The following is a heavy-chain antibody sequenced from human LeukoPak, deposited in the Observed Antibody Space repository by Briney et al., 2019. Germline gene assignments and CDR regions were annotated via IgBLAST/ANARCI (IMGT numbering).Heavy chain of an antibody. CDR1: GGSISIHY. V-gene: IGHV4-59*11. CDR2: NYYSWSA. Sequence: SEPLSLTCTVSGGSISIHYWSWLRQPPGKGLEWIGYNYYSWSAIYNPSLKSRVTISVDTSKIQFSLKMSSVTAADTAVYYCARVRSNYDFWSGYYTANWFDPWGQGTLVTVSS. D-gene: IGHD3-3*01. J-gene: IGHJ5*02. CDR3: ARVRSNYDFWSGYYTANWFDP.